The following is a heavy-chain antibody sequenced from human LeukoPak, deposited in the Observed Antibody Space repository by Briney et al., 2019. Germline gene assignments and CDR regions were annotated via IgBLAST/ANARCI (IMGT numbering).Heavy chain of an antibody. Sequence: GESLKISCKGSGYSFTSYWIGWVRQMPGKGLEWMGIIYPGDSDTRYSPSFQGQVTISADKSISTAYLQWSSLKASDTAMYYCGTRSSGWYDYYYYGMDVWGQGTTVTVSS. CDR2: IYPGDSDT. CDR3: GTRSSGWYDYYYYGMDV. CDR1: GYSFTSYW. V-gene: IGHV5-51*01. D-gene: IGHD6-13*01. J-gene: IGHJ6*02.